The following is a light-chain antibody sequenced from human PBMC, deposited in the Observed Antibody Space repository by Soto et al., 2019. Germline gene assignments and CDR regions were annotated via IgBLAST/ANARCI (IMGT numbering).Light chain of an antibody. Sequence: QSVLTQPPSASGTPGQRVTISCSGSSSNIGSNTVNWYQQLPGTAPKLLIYSNNQRPSGVPDRFSGSKSATSASLAISGLQFEDEADYYCAAWDDSLKGVFGGGTKVTVL. CDR3: AAWDDSLKGV. CDR1: SSNIGSNT. CDR2: SNN. J-gene: IGLJ2*01. V-gene: IGLV1-44*01.